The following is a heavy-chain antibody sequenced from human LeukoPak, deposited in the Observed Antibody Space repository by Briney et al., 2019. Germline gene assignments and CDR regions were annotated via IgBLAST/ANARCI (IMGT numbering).Heavy chain of an antibody. D-gene: IGHD2-15*01. V-gene: IGHV4-59*01. CDR2: IYYSGST. CDR1: GGSISSYY. CDR3: ARAGGSRISYPLYYYYMDV. Sequence: KPSETLSLTCTVSGGSISSYYWSGIRQPPGKGLEWIGYIYYSGSTNYNPSLKSRVTISVDTSKNQFSLKLSSVTAADTAVYYCARAGGSRISYPLYYYYMDVWGKGTTVTISS. J-gene: IGHJ6*03.